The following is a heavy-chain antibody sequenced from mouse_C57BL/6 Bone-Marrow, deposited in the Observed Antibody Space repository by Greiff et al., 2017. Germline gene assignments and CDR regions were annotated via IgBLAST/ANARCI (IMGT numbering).Heavy chain of an antibody. CDR2: IDPETGGT. CDR1: GYTFTDYE. CDR3: TRREETDFYCAMDY. D-gene: IGHD2-4*01. V-gene: IGHV1-15*01. Sequence: QVHVKQSGAELVRPGASVTLSCKASGYTFTDYEMHWVKQTPVHGLEWIGAIDPETGGTAYNQKFKGKAILTADKSSSTAYMELRSLTSEDSAVYYGTRREETDFYCAMDYWGQGTSVTVSS. J-gene: IGHJ4*01.